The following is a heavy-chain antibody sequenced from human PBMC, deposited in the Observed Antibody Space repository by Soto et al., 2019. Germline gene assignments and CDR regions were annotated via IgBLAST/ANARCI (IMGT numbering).Heavy chain of an antibody. D-gene: IGHD6-25*01. J-gene: IGHJ5*02. Sequence: EVQLLESGGGLVQPGGSLRLSCAASGFTFSSYAMSWVRQAPGKGLEWVSAISGSGGSTYYADSVKGRFTISRDNSKNDLYQQWESLRAGDPPVYYWGKGQWGGRIPSRGDWFDPWGQGTLVTVS. CDR1: GFTFSSYA. CDR3: GKGQWGGRIPSRGDWFDP. CDR2: ISGSGGST. V-gene: IGHV3-23*01.